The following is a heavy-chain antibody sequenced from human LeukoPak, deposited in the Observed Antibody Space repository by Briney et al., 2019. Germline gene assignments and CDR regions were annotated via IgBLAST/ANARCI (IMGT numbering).Heavy chain of an antibody. D-gene: IGHD3-3*01. Sequence: SETLSLTCAVYGGSFSGYYWSWIRQPPGKGLEWIGDINHSGSTNYNSSLKSRVTISVDTSKNQFSLKLSSVTAADTAVYYCARQRGFWSGYLDSWGQGTLVTVSS. CDR3: ARQRGFWSGYLDS. V-gene: IGHV4-34*01. CDR2: INHSGST. CDR1: GGSFSGYY. J-gene: IGHJ5*01.